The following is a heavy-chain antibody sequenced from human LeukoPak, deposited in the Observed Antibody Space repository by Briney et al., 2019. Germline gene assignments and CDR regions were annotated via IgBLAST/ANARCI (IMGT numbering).Heavy chain of an antibody. CDR2: INEDGSTT. Sequence: PGGSLRLSCAASGFTFSSNWMHWVRQAPGKGLVWVSRINEDGSTTNYADSVKGRFTISRDNAKNTLYLQMNSLRAEDTAVYYCARDLRGSSSPYWGQGTLVTVSS. J-gene: IGHJ4*02. CDR3: ARDLRGSSSPY. V-gene: IGHV3-74*01. CDR1: GFTFSSNW. D-gene: IGHD6-6*01.